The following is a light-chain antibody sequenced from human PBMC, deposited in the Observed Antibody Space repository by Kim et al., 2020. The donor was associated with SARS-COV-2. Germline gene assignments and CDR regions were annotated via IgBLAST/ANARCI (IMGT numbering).Light chain of an antibody. J-gene: IGKJ4*01. CDR2: AAG. Sequence: ASGGEGVTRAWRASQSITTCVRWYEQERGRAPDRVSYAAGNLQGGVPPRFSDSGSGTDFTLTISSVQPEDVATYFCQQSYSRPLTFGGGTKVDIK. CDR3: QQSYSRPLT. V-gene: IGKV1-39*01. CDR1: QSITTC.